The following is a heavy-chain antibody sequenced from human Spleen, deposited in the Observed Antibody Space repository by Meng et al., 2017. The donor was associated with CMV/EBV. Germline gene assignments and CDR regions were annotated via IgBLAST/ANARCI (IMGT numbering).Heavy chain of an antibody. V-gene: IGHV4-61*01. J-gene: IGHJ5*02. CDR3: TRAPRSSSSWDWFDP. Sequence: GSISSGSYYWSWIRQHPGKGLEWIGYIYYSGTTNYNPSLKSRVTMSVDTSKNQFSLNLTSVTAADTAVYYCTRAPRSSSSWDWFDPWGQGTLVTVSS. CDR1: GSISSGSYY. D-gene: IGHD6-13*01. CDR2: IYYSGTT.